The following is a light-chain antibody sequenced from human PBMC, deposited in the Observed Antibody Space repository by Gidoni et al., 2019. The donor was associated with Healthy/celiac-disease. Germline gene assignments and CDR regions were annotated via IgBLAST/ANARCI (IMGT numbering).Light chain of an antibody. CDR2: GAS. V-gene: IGKV3-20*01. CDR1: QSVSSSY. CDR3: QQYGSSPPNT. J-gene: IGKJ2*01. Sequence: IVLTQAPGTMSLSPGERATLSCRASQSVSSSYLAWYQQKPGQAPRLRIYGASRRATGIPDRFSGSGSGTDFTLTISRLEPEDFAVYYCQQYGSSPPNTFGQGTKLEIK.